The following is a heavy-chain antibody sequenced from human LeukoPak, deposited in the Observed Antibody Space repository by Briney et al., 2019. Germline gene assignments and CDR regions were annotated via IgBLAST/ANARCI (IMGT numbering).Heavy chain of an antibody. CDR1: GGSISSGGYS. CDR3: ARWKEYGITAFDI. D-gene: IGHD6-6*01. Sequence: SETLSLTCAVSGGSISSGGYSWSWIRQPPGKGLECIGYIYHTGSTHYNPSLKSRVTISVDRSKNQFSLKLSSVTAADTAVYYCARWKEYGITAFDIWGQGTMVTVSS. V-gene: IGHV4-30-2*01. CDR2: IYHTGST. J-gene: IGHJ3*02.